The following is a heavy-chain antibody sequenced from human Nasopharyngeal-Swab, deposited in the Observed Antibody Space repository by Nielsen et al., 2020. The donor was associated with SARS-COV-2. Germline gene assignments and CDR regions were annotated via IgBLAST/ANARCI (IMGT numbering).Heavy chain of an antibody. CDR2: IYYSGIYYSGST. D-gene: IGHD3-3*01. CDR3: AKREGAIFGVFTYFGY. J-gene: IGHJ4*02. CDR1: GGSISSGSYY. Sequence: GSLRLSCTVSGGSISSGSYYWGWIRQPPGKGLEWIGSIYYSGIYYSGSTYYNPSLKSRVTISVDTSKNKFSLKLSSVTAADTAVYYCAKREGAIFGVFTYFGYWGQGTLVTVSS. V-gene: IGHV4-39*01.